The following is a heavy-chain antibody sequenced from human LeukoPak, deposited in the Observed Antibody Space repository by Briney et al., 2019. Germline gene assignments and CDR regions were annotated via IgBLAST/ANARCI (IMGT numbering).Heavy chain of an antibody. J-gene: IGHJ4*02. CDR2: GYNTGVT. D-gene: IGHD6-19*01. CDR3: ARPGSYSSGWYIHY. V-gene: IGHV4-39*02. CDR1: GGSISSSYNY. Sequence: PSETLSLTCIVSGGSISSSYNYWGWIRQPPGQGLEWIGSGYNTGVTYYNPSLKSRVTISVDTSKNHFSPKLNSVTAADTAVYYCARPGSYSSGWYIHYWGQGILVTVSS.